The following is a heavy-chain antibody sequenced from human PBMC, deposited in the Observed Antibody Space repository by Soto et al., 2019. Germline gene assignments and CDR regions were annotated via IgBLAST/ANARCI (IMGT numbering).Heavy chain of an antibody. J-gene: IGHJ6*03. CDR3: ARGLILWFGELSRRGGYYYYMDV. Sequence: PSETLSLTCAVYGGTFSGYQWTWIRPIPGKGLEWIGEINDSGNINYNPSLKSRVTILLDTPKKQISLRLSSVTAADAAVYYCARGLILWFGELSRRGGYYYYMDVWGKGTTVTVSS. V-gene: IGHV4-34*01. D-gene: IGHD3-10*01. CDR1: GGTFSGYQ. CDR2: INDSGNI.